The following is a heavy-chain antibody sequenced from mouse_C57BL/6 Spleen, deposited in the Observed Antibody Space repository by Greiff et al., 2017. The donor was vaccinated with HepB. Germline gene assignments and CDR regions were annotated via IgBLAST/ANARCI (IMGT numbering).Heavy chain of an antibody. CDR2: IDPSDSET. D-gene: IGHD1-1*01. CDR3: ARRITTVVFDY. Sequence: VQLQQPGAELVRPGSSVKLSCKASGYTFTSYWMHWVKQRPIQGLEWIGNIDPSDSETHYNQKFKDKATLTVDKSSSTAYMQLSSLTSEDSAVYYCARRITTVVFDYWGQGTTLTVSS. J-gene: IGHJ2*01. CDR1: GYTFTSYW. V-gene: IGHV1-52*01.